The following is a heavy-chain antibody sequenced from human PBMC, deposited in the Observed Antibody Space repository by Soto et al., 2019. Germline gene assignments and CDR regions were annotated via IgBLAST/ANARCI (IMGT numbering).Heavy chain of an antibody. D-gene: IGHD5-18*01. Sequence: QVQLQQWGAGLLKPSETLSLTCAVYGGSFSGYYWSWIRQPPGKGLEWIGEINHSGSTNYNPSLKSRVTISVDTSKNQFSLKLSSVTAADTAVYYCARGVVDTAMVDYYGMDVWGQGTTVTVSS. CDR3: ARGVVDTAMVDYYGMDV. CDR1: GGSFSGYY. CDR2: INHSGST. V-gene: IGHV4-34*01. J-gene: IGHJ6*02.